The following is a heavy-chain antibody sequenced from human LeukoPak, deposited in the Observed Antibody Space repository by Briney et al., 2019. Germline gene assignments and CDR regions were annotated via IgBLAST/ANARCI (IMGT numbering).Heavy chain of an antibody. D-gene: IGHD3-9*01. CDR3: ARGGWGSDWYFDY. V-gene: IGHV3-11*01. CDR1: GFTFSDYY. Sequence: GGSLRLSCAASGFTFSDYYMSWIRQAPGKGLEWISYISSSGTTIYYADSVKGRFTVSRDNAKNSLYLQMNSLRAEGTAVYYCARGGWGSDWYFDYWGQGTLVTVSS. J-gene: IGHJ4*01. CDR2: ISSSGTTI.